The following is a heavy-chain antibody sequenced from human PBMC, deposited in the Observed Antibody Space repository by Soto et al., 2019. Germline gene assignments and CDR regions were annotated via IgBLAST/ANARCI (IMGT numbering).Heavy chain of an antibody. Sequence: SETLSLTCTVSGGSISSGGYYWSWIRQHPGKGLEWIGYIYYSGSTYYNPPLKSRVTISVDTSKNQFSLKLSSVTAADTAVYYCATLPFIQPLGWYFDLWGRGTLVTVSS. CDR3: ATLPFIQPLGWYFDL. V-gene: IGHV4-31*03. J-gene: IGHJ2*01. CDR2: IYYSGST. CDR1: GGSISSGGYY. D-gene: IGHD5-18*01.